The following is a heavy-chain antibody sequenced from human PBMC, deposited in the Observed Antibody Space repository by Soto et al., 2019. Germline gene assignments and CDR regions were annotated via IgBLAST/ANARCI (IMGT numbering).Heavy chain of an antibody. D-gene: IGHD3-22*01. V-gene: IGHV3-23*01. J-gene: IGHJ4*02. CDR3: AVGAGYYYDSSGYYYFDY. CDR2: ISGSGGST. CDR1: GFTFSSYA. Sequence: EVQLLESGGGLVQPGGSLRLSCAASGFTFSSYAMSWVRQAPGKGLEWVSAISGSGGSTYYADSVKGRFTISRDNSKNTLYLQMNSLRAEDTAVYYCAVGAGYYYDSSGYYYFDYWGQGTLFTVSS.